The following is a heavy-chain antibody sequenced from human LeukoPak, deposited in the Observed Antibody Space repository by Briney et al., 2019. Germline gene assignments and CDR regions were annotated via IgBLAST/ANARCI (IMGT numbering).Heavy chain of an antibody. CDR1: GGTFSSYA. Sequence: SVKVSCKASGGTFSSYAISWVRQAPGQGLEWMGGIIPIFGTANYAQKFQGRVTITADESTSTAYMELSSLRSEDTAAYYCAYGFGELLYMHYWGQGTLVTVSS. V-gene: IGHV1-69*01. D-gene: IGHD3-10*01. CDR3: AYGFGELLYMHY. J-gene: IGHJ4*02. CDR2: IIPIFGTA.